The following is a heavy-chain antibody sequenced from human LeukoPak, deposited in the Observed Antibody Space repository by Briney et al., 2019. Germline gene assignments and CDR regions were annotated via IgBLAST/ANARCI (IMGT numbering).Heavy chain of an antibody. CDR3: ARVQGRKTVLGYFDY. CDR2: ISAYNGNT. CDR1: GYTFTSYG. J-gene: IGHJ4*02. Sequence: GASVKVSCKASGYTFTSYGISWVRQAPGQGLEWMGWISAYNGNTNYAQKLQGRVTMTTDTSTSTAYMELRSLRSDDTAVYYCARVQGRKTVLGYFDYWGQGTLVTVSS. V-gene: IGHV1-18*01. D-gene: IGHD4-17*01.